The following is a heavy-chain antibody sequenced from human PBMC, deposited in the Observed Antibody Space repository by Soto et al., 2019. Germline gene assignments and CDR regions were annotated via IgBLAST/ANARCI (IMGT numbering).Heavy chain of an antibody. CDR3: AEPSRRVSCRGNKCYSPRSPFDL. J-gene: IGHJ3*01. CDR1: GFSFTNFS. Sequence: EVQLLESGGGLVQPGGSLRLSCAASGFSFTNFSMFWVRQAPAKGLEWVSGVSGSSDTTYYADSVKGRFTISRDNSKNTRSLPVTSLPTEDPPLSYCAEPSRRVSCRGNKCYSPRSPFDLWCPGTMVTASS. D-gene: IGHD1-26*01. V-gene: IGHV3-23*01. CDR2: VSGSSDTT.